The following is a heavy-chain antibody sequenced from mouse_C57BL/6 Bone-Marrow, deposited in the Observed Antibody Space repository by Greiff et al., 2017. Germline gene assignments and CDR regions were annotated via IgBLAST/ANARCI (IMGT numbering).Heavy chain of an antibody. J-gene: IGHJ4*01. CDR3: AFYGPYAMDY. D-gene: IGHD1-1*01. V-gene: IGHV1-81*01. Sequence: QVQLQQSGAELARPGASVKLSCKASGYTFTSYGISWVKQRTGQGLEWIGEIYPRSGNTCYNEKFKGKATLTADKSSSTASMELRSLTSADSAGYFFAFYGPYAMDYWGQGTSVTVSS. CDR1: GYTFTSYG. CDR2: IYPRSGNT.